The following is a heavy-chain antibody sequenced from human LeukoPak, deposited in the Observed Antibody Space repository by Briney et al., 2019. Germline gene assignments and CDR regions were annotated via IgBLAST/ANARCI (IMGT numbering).Heavy chain of an antibody. D-gene: IGHD6-13*01. J-gene: IGHJ5*02. CDR1: GGSISSTNW. Sequence: SETLSLTCAVSGGSISSTNWWSWVRQPPGKGLEWIGEIYRSGTTNYKPSLRSRVTISLDKSRNHFSLKLTSVTAADSAVYYCARDRLPGYSSSHNWFDPWGQGTLVTVSS. CDR3: ARDRLPGYSSSHNWFDP. V-gene: IGHV4-4*02. CDR2: IYRSGTT.